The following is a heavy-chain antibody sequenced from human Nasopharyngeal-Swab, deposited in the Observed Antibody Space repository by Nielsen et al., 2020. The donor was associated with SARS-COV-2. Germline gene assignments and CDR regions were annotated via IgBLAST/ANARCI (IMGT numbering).Heavy chain of an antibody. V-gene: IGHV1-69*13. CDR3: ASANPTSDIVVVPAAKYYYYYYMDV. CDR2: IIPIFGTA. D-gene: IGHD2-2*01. Sequence: SVKVSCKASGGTFSSYAISWVRQAPGQGLEWMGGIIPIFGTANYAQKFQGRVTITADESTGTAYMELSSLRSEDTAVYYCASANPTSDIVVVPAAKYYYYYYMDVWGKGTTVTVSS. CDR1: GGTFSSYA. J-gene: IGHJ6*03.